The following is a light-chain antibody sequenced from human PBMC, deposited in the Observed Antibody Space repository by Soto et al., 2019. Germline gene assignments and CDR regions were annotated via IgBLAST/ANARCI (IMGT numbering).Light chain of an antibody. J-gene: IGKJ1*01. CDR1: QSVSSSY. Sequence: DTVLTQSQGTLSLSQGERASLSCRASQSVSSSYLAWYQQIPGQAPRLLINDASRRATGIPDRFSGSGSGTDFTLTISRLEPEDFAVYYCQQYGSSPPTFGQGTKVDIK. CDR2: DAS. CDR3: QQYGSSPPT. V-gene: IGKV3-20*01.